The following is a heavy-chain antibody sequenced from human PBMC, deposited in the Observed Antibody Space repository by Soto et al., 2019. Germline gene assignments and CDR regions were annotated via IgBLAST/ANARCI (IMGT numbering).Heavy chain of an antibody. CDR1: GFTFSSYS. D-gene: IGHD6-13*01. Sequence: EVQLVESGGGLVQPGGSLRLSCAASGFTFSSYSMNWVRQAPGKGLEWVSYISSSSSTIYYADSVKGRFTISRDNAKNSLYLQLNSMGAEDTAVYYCARDRKQLGYYYYYGMDVWGQGTTVTVSS. V-gene: IGHV3-48*01. CDR2: ISSSSSTI. CDR3: ARDRKQLGYYYYYGMDV. J-gene: IGHJ6*02.